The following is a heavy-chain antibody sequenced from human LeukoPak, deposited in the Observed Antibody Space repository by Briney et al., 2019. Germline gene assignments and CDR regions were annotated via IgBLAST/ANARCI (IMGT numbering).Heavy chain of an antibody. CDR1: GYTFTIYG. D-gene: IGHD6-13*01. CDR2: ISAYNGNT. Sequence: ASVKVSCTASGYTFTIYGISWVRQAPGQGLEWMGWISAYNGNTNYAQKLQGRVTMTTDTSTSTAYMELRSLRSDDTAVYYCARDRGIAAAGPVDYWGQGTLVTVSS. CDR3: ARDRGIAAAGPVDY. V-gene: IGHV1-18*01. J-gene: IGHJ4*02.